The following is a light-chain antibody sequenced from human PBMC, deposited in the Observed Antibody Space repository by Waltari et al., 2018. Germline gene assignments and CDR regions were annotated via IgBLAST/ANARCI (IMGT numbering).Light chain of an antibody. CDR1: QSISTW. CDR3: QQYNSYPLT. Sequence: DIQMTQSPSTLSASVGDSVTITCRASQSISTWLAWYQQKPGMAPKLLIYEASTFESGVPSRFRGSGSGTEFTLTISSLQPDDFATYYCQQYNSYPLTFGGGTKVEIK. CDR2: EAS. V-gene: IGKV1-5*01. J-gene: IGKJ4*01.